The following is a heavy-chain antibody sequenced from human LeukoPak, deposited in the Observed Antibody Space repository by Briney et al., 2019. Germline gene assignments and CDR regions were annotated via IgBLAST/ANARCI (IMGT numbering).Heavy chain of an antibody. CDR1: GGSISSSSYY. CDR3: ASNLYGSGNYFAY. Sequence: KTSETLSLTCTVSGGSISSSSYYWGWIRQPPGKGLEWIGSIYYSGSTNYNPSLKSRVTISVDTSKNQFSLKLSSVTAADTAFYYCASNLYGSGNYFAYWGQGTLVTVSS. D-gene: IGHD3-10*01. V-gene: IGHV4-39*07. J-gene: IGHJ4*02. CDR2: IYYSGST.